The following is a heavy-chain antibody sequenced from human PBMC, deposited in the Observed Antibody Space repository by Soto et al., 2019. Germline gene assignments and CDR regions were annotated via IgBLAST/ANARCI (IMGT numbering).Heavy chain of an antibody. V-gene: IGHV1-69*06. D-gene: IGHD3-3*01. CDR2: IIPIFGTA. J-gene: IGHJ4*02. CDR3: ASHRILEWLLQGYLDY. CDR1: GGTFSSYA. Sequence: SSVKVSCKASGGTFSSYAISWVRQAPGQGLEWTGGIIPIFGTANYAQKCQGSVTMTADKSTSTAYMELSSLRSEDTAVYYCASHRILEWLLQGYLDYWGQGALVTVSS.